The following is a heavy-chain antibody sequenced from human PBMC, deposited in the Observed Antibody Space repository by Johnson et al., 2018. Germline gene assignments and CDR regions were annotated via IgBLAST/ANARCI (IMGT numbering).Heavy chain of an antibody. J-gene: IGHJ3*02. CDR3: AREGGNAFDI. D-gene: IGHD3-16*01. CDR1: GGTFSNYA. Sequence: VQLVESGAEVKKPGSSXKVSCKASGGTFSNYAISWVRQAPGQGLEWMGGIIPIFGTANYAQKFQGRVTITADESTSTAYMELSSLRSEDKAGYYCAREGGNAFDIWGQGTMVTVSS. V-gene: IGHV1-69*01. CDR2: IIPIFGTA.